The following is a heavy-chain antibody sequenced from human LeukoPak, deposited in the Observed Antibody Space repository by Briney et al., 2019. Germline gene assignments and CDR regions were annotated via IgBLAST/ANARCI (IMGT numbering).Heavy chain of an antibody. CDR1: GFTFSSYS. CDR2: ISSSSSYI. J-gene: IGHJ4*02. CDR3: ARDPTLTGGGPLVH. V-gene: IGHV3-21*01. D-gene: IGHD7-27*01. Sequence: PGGSLRLSCAASGFTFSSYSMNWVRQAPGKGLEWVSSISSSSSYIYYADSVKGRFTISRDNAKNSLYLQTNSLRAEDTAVYYCARDPTLTGGGPLVHWGQGTLVTASS.